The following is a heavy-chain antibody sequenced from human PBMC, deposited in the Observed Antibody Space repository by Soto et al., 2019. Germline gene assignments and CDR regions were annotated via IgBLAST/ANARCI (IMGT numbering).Heavy chain of an antibody. D-gene: IGHD6-13*01. CDR1: GFTFSSYA. CDR2: ISGSGGST. J-gene: IGHJ4*02. V-gene: IGHV3-23*01. CDR3: AKDRIAAAAKYYFDY. Sequence: GGSLRLSCAASGFTFSSYAMSWVRQAPGKGLEWVSAISGSGGSTYYADSVKGRFTISRDNSKNTLYLQMNSLRAEDTALYYCAKDRIAAAAKYYFDYWGQGTLVTVSS.